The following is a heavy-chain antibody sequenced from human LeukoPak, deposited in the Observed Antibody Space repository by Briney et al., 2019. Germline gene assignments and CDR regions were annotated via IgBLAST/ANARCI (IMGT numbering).Heavy chain of an antibody. CDR3: AGLYAHWNPFAG. Sequence: SETLSLTCFVSGDSISSSYWSWIRQSPGKGLEWIGYIYYSGSTNYNPSLKSRVTISVDTSKNQFSLKLSSVTAADTAVYYCAGLYAHWNPFAGWGQGTLVTVSS. D-gene: IGHD1-1*01. CDR1: GDSISSSY. J-gene: IGHJ4*02. CDR2: IYYSGST. V-gene: IGHV4-59*12.